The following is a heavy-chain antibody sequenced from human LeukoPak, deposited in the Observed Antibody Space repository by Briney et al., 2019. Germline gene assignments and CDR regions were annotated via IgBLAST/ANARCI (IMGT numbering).Heavy chain of an antibody. Sequence: ASVKASCKASGYTFTNYGITWVRQAPGQGLEWMGWISPYKGNTNYAQNLQGRVTMTTDTSTSTAYMEVRSLRSDDTAVYYCATEGGWGPTDYGDNVYWGQGTLVTVSS. J-gene: IGHJ4*02. V-gene: IGHV1-18*01. D-gene: IGHD4-17*01. CDR3: ATEGGWGPTDYGDNVY. CDR1: GYTFTNYG. CDR2: ISPYKGNT.